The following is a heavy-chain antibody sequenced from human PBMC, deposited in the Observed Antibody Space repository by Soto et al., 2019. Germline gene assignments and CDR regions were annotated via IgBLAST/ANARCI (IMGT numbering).Heavy chain of an antibody. Sequence: GESLKISCRTSGYTFTNYWVGWVRQMPGKGLEWIGIIYPGDSDTRYSPSFQGQVTISADKSISTAYLQWSSLKASDTAMYYCARLRDSYYGMDVWGQGTTVTVSS. CDR1: GYTFTNYW. J-gene: IGHJ6*02. D-gene: IGHD3-22*01. CDR2: IYPGDSDT. CDR3: ARLRDSYYGMDV. V-gene: IGHV5-51*01.